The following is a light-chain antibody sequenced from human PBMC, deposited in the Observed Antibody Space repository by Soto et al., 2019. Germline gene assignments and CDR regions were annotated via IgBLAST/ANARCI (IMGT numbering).Light chain of an antibody. CDR1: QSISSW. V-gene: IGKV1-5*01. CDR2: DAS. Sequence: DIQMTQSPSTLSASVGDRVTITCRASQSISSWLAWYQQKPGKAPKLLIYDASSLESGVPSRFSGSGSGTEFTLTINSLQPDDFATYYCQQYNSYWLTFGGGTKVEIK. J-gene: IGKJ4*01. CDR3: QQYNSYWLT.